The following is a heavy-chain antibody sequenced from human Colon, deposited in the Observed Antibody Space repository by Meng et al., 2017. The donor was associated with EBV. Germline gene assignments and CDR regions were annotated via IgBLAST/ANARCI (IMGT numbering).Heavy chain of an antibody. CDR1: GFTFSDYY. D-gene: IGHD3-16*02. V-gene: IGHV3-11*01. Sequence: QVQLVESGGGWVKPGGSLSLSCAASGFTFSDYYMSWIRQAPGKGLEWISYISSSTDTIYYADSVKGRFTISRDNVKNLLYLQMNSLRADDTAVYYCARGYTYSSFFDYWGPGTLVTVSS. CDR2: ISSSTDTI. CDR3: ARGYTYSSFFDY. J-gene: IGHJ4*02.